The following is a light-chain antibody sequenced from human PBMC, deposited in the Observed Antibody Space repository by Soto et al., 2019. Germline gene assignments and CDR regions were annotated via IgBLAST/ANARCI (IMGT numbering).Light chain of an antibody. CDR3: SSYTIRNSWV. Sequence: QSVLTQPASVTGSPGQSITISCTGTSSDVGGYNRVSWYQQYPGTAPKLIIYEVTNRPSGVSDRFSGSKSGNTASLTISGLQPEDEADYYCSSYTIRNSWVFGGGTKLTVL. CDR1: SSDVGGYNR. V-gene: IGLV2-14*03. J-gene: IGLJ3*02. CDR2: EVT.